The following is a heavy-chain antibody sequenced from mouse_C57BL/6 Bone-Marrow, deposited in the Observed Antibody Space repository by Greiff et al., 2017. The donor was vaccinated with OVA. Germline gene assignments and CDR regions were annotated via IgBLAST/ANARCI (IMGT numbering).Heavy chain of an antibody. J-gene: IGHJ2*01. CDR2: INPNNGGT. CDR3: ARNEPYYGLYFDY. CDR1: GYTFTDYN. D-gene: IGHD1-1*01. Sequence: VQLQQSGPELVKPGASVKIPCKASGYTFTDYNMDWVKQSHGKSLEWIGDINPNNGGTIYNQKFKGKATLTVDKSSSTAYMERRSLTSEDTAVYYCARNEPYYGLYFDYWGQGTTLTVSS. V-gene: IGHV1-18*01.